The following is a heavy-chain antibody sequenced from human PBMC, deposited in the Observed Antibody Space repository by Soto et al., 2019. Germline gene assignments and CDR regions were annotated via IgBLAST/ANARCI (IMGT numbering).Heavy chain of an antibody. CDR2: IRNKPNGHTT. J-gene: IGHJ4*02. CDR3: STTVITAPLFEY. D-gene: IGHD3-16*01. V-gene: IGHV3-72*01. CDR1: GFTFSGHY. Sequence: EVQLVESGGGLVQPGGSLRLSCEGSGFTFSGHYMDWVRQAPGKGLEWLGRIRNKPNGHTTEYAASVKGRFTISRDDSKILVYLQMNNLKSEDTAVYYCSTTVITAPLFEYWGQGTLATVSS.